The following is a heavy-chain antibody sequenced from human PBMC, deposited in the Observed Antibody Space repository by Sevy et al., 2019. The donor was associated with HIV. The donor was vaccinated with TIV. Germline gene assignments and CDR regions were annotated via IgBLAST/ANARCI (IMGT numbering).Heavy chain of an antibody. CDR3: LRGKRGDYTNDAFDL. Sequence: GGSLRLSCEASGYNFDDFGMNWVRQGPGKGLEWVSGVTWSGSTAGYADSVKGRFTISRDNAKNALYLQLNSLRAEDTALYNCLRGKRGDYTNDAFDLWGQGTFVTVSS. J-gene: IGHJ3*01. CDR1: GYNFDDFG. D-gene: IGHD4-17*01. V-gene: IGHV3-20*01. CDR2: VTWSGSTA.